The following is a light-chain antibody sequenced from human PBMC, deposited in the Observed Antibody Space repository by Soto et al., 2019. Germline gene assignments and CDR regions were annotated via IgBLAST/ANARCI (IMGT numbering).Light chain of an antibody. J-gene: IGKJ1*01. CDR3: QQSYSTPPT. CDR1: QSISSS. V-gene: IGKV3-15*01. Sequence: EIVLTQSPGTLSLSPGEGATLSCRAGQSISSSLAWYQQQPGQAPRLLIYGASTRATGVPARFSGSGSGTDFTLTISSLQPEDFATYYCQQSYSTPPTFGQGTKVDIK. CDR2: GAS.